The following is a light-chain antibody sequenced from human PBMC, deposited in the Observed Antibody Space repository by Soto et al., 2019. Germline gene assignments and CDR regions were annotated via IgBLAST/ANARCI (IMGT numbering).Light chain of an antibody. CDR3: QQYGSSPFT. CDR2: GAS. CDR1: QRVSSSY. J-gene: IGKJ3*01. V-gene: IGKV3-20*01. Sequence: EIVLTQSPGTPSLSPGERATLSCRASQRVSSSYLAWYQQKPGQAPRLLIYGASSRATGIPDRFSGSGSGTDFTLTISRLEPEDFAVYYCQQYGSSPFTFGPGTKVDIK.